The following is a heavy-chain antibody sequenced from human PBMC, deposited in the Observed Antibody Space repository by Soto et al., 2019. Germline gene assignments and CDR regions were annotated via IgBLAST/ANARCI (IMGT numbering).Heavy chain of an antibody. CDR2: IIPIFGTA. D-gene: IGHD6-13*01. V-gene: IGHV1-69*06. CDR3: VGGYSSSWYYFDY. J-gene: IGHJ4*02. CDR1: GGTFSSYS. Sequence: GASVNVSCKPSGGTFSSYSISWGRQAPGQGLEWMGGIIPIFGTANYAQKFQGRVTITADKSTSTAYMELSSLRSEDTAVYYCVGGYSSSWYYFDYWGQGTLVTVSS.